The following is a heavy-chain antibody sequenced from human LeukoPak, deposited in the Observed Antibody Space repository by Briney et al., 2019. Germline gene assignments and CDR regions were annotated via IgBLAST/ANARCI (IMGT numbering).Heavy chain of an antibody. Sequence: ASVKVSCKASGYTFTSYYLHWVRQAPGQGLEWLGLINPSGSSTLYAQKFQGRVTMTRDMSTTTDYMEMSSLRSEDTAVYYCARDNSVGDIAWWFDPWGQGTLVTVSS. V-gene: IGHV1-46*01. CDR1: GYTFTSYY. D-gene: IGHD3-16*02. CDR2: INPSGSST. CDR3: ARDNSVGDIAWWFDP. J-gene: IGHJ5*02.